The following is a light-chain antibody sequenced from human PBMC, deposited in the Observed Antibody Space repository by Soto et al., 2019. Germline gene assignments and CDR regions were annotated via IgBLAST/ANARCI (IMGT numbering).Light chain of an antibody. Sequence: DIQMTHSPSTLSASVGDRVTITCRASQSISSWLAWYQQKPGKAPKLLIYDASSLESGVPSRFRGSGSGTELTLTISSLQPDDFATYHRQQYNSYQWPFAQGPKVDIX. V-gene: IGKV1-5*01. CDR1: QSISSW. CDR3: QQYNSYQWP. J-gene: IGKJ1*01. CDR2: DAS.